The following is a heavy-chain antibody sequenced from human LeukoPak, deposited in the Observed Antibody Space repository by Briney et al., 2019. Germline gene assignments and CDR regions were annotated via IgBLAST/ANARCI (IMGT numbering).Heavy chain of an antibody. V-gene: IGHV1-69*05. CDR1: GGTFSSYA. D-gene: IGHD5-18*01. CDR3: ARGRVSGTTLVTWFDT. CDR2: IISISPTA. J-gene: IGHJ5*02. Sequence: ASVKVSCKASGGTFSSYAISWVRQAPGQGLEWLGGIISISPTANYAQKFQDRVTMNMDESTTTAFMELSSLRSDDTVVYYCARGRVSGTTLVTWFDTWGEGTLVTVSS.